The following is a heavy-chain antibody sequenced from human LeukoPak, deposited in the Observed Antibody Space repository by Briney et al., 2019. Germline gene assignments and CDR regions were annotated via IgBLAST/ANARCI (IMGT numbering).Heavy chain of an antibody. Sequence: GGSLRLSCAASGFTFSSYEMNWVRQAPGKGLEWVSYISSSGTPIHYADSVNGRFTISRDNAKNSLFLQMTSLRAEDTAVYYCAREKTACGGDCYDSWGQGTVVTVFS. D-gene: IGHD2-21*01. V-gene: IGHV3-48*03. CDR3: AREKTACGGDCYDS. CDR2: ISSSGTPI. CDR1: GFTFSSYE. J-gene: IGHJ4*02.